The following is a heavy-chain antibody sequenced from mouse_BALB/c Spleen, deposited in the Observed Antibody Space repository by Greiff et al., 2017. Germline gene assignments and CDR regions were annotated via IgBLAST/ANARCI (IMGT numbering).Heavy chain of an antibody. CDR1: GYSITSDYA. CDR2: ISYSGST. Sequence: ESGPGLVKPSQSLSLTCTVTGYSITSDYAWNWIRQFPGNKLEWMGYISYSGSTSYNPSLKSRISITRDTSKNQFFLQLNSVTTEDTATYYCARGFYAMDYWGQGTSVTVSS. CDR3: ARGFYAMDY. V-gene: IGHV3-2*02. J-gene: IGHJ4*01.